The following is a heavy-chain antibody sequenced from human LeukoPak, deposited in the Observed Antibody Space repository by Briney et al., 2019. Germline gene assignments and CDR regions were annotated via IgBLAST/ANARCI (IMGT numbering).Heavy chain of an antibody. CDR3: AKIVPYALIWGSADY. Sequence: GGSLRLSCAASGFTLSSYAMSWVRQAPGKGLEWVSTFSTSGARTYYADSVKGRFTISRDNSKNTLYLQMNSLRAEDTAVYSCAKIVPYALIWGSADYGARGTLVTVSS. V-gene: IGHV3-23*01. CDR2: FSTSGART. D-gene: IGHD3-16*01. CDR1: GFTLSSYA. J-gene: IGHJ4*02.